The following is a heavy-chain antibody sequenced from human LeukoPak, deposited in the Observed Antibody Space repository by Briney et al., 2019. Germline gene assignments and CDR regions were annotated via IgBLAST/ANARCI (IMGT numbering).Heavy chain of an antibody. CDR1: GGSFSGYY. J-gene: IGHJ4*02. CDR2: IYYSGST. CDR3: ARHLRWEYYFDY. V-gene: IGHV4-34*01. Sequence: PSETLSLTCAVYGGSFSGYYWSWIRQPPGKGLEWIGSIYYSGSTYYKSSLKSRVTISVDTSKNQFSLKLSSVTAADTAVYYCARHLRWEYYFDYWGQGTLVTVSS. D-gene: IGHD5-24*01.